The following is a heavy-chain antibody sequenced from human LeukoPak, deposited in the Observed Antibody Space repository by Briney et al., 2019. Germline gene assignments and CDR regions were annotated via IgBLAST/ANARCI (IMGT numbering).Heavy chain of an antibody. D-gene: IGHD6-19*01. V-gene: IGHV3-21*01. J-gene: IGHJ4*02. CDR2: ISSSSSYI. CDR1: GFTFSSYS. Sequence: PGGSLRLSCAASGFTFSSYSMNWVRQAPGKGLEWVSSISSSSSYIYYADSVKGRFTISGDNAKNSLYLQMNSLRAEDTAVYYCAGDRSGWYEMDYWGQGTLVTVSS. CDR3: AGDRSGWYEMDY.